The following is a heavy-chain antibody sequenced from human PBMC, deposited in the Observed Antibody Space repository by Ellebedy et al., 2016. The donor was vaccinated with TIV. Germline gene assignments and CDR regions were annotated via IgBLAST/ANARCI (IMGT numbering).Heavy chain of an antibody. CDR3: ARVVCTGGDCYPGD. CDR1: GFTFSSYW. V-gene: IGHV3-7*01. CDR2: INQVGSGK. J-gene: IGHJ4*02. D-gene: IGHD2-8*02. Sequence: GESLKISCAASGFTFSSYWMSWVRQAPGKGLEWVANINQVGSGKYYLDSVKGRFTISRENANNSLFLQMNSLRAEDTAVYYCARVVCTGGDCYPGDWGQGTLVTVSS.